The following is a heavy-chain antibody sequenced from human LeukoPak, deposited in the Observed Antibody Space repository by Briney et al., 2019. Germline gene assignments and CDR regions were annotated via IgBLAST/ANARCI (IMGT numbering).Heavy chain of an antibody. CDR1: GFTFDDYA. CDR3: AKAPTYYYDSSGYPFDY. CDR2: ISWNSGSI. V-gene: IGHV3-9*01. J-gene: IGHJ4*02. Sequence: PGRSLRLSCAASGFTFDDYAMHWVRQAPGKGLDWVSGISWNSGSIGYADSVKGRFTISRDNAKNSLYLQMNSLRAEDTALYYCAKAPTYYYDSSGYPFDYWGQGTLVTVSS. D-gene: IGHD3-22*01.